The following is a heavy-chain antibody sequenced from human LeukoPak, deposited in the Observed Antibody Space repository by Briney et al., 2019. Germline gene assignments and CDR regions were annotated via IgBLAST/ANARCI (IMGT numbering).Heavy chain of an antibody. CDR2: ISYDDGSNK. CDR3: AKDWGGSKYFIDV. V-gene: IGHV3-30-3*01. D-gene: IGHD2-21*01. CDR1: GFTFSNYA. Sequence: GGSLRLSCAASGFTFSNYAMHWVRQAPGKGLEWVAVISYDDGSNKYYGDSVKGRFTISRDNSKNTLSLQMNSLRREDTAVYYCAKDWGGSKYFIDVWGRGTTVTVSS. J-gene: IGHJ6*03.